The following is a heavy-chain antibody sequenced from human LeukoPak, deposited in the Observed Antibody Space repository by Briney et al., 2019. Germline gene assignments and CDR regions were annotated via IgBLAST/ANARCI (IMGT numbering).Heavy chain of an antibody. CDR3: AKENGKTVTTCLDY. Sequence: PGRSLRLSCAASGFTFSSYGMHWVRQAPGKGLEWVAFIRYDGSNKYYADSVKGRFTISRDNSKNTLYLQMNSLRAEDTAVYYCAKENGKTVTTCLDYWGQGTLVTVSS. D-gene: IGHD4-17*01. CDR1: GFTFSSYG. J-gene: IGHJ4*02. CDR2: IRYDGSNK. V-gene: IGHV3-30*02.